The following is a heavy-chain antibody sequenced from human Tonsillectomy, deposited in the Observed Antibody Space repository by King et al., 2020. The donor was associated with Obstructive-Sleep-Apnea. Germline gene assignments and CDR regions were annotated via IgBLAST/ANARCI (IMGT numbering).Heavy chain of an antibody. CDR3: AVGSR. J-gene: IGHJ4*02. V-gene: IGHV3-7*03. Sequence: VQLVESGGGVVQPGGSLRLSCAASGFTFSREWMSWVRPVPGKGLEWVAYINPDGSQKELVASVKGRFMISRDNVKNSIYLQMNSLRADDTAVYYCAVGSRWGQGTLVTVSS. CDR1: GFTFSREW. CDR2: INPDGSQK. D-gene: IGHD1-26*01.